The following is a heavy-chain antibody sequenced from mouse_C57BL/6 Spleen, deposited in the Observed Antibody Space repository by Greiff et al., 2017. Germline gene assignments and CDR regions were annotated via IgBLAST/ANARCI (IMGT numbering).Heavy chain of an antibody. CDR1: GYTFTSYW. J-gene: IGHJ1*03. V-gene: IGHV1-74*01. Sequence: VQLQQPGAELVKPGASVKVSCKASGYTFTSYWMHWVKQRPGQGLEWIGRIHPSDSDTNYNQKFKGQATLPVDKSSSTAYMQLSSLTSEDSAVYYCAMANGYPSYWYFDVWGTGTTVTVSS. CDR3: AMANGYPSYWYFDV. D-gene: IGHD2-2*01. CDR2: IHPSDSDT.